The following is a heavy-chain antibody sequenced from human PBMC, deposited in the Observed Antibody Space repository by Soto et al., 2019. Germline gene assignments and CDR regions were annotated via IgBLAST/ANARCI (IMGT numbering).Heavy chain of an antibody. CDR2: INPSGGST. J-gene: IGHJ4*02. CDR1: GYTFTSYF. Sequence: ASVKVSCQASGYTFTSYFMHWVRQAPGQGLEWMGIINPSGGSTSYAQKFQGRVTMTRDTSTSTVYMELSSLRSEDTAVYYCAKPGVLYNVGARALGYWGKGTLVPASP. CDR3: AKPGVLYNVGARALGY. V-gene: IGHV1-46*01. D-gene: IGHD1-1*01.